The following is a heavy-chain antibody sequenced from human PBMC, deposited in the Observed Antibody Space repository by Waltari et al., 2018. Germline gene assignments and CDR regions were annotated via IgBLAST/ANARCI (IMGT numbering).Heavy chain of an antibody. CDR3: TTERDGSHEH. CDR1: GFTVTNAW. D-gene: IGHD6-19*01. Sequence: EVHLVGSGGGLVKPGGSLRLSCAGSGFTVTNAWMNWVRQDPGKGLEWVGLIKSKTDGGTIDYAAPVKGRFTISRDDSKNTLYLQMNSLKTEDTALYYCTTERDGSHEHWGQGTLVTVSS. CDR2: IKSKTDGGTI. V-gene: IGHV3-15*01. J-gene: IGHJ4*02.